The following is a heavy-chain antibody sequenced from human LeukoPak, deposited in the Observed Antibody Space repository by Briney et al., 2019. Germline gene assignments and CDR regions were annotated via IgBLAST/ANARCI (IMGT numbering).Heavy chain of an antibody. CDR2: IYYSGST. Sequence: SETLSLTCTVSGGSISSYYWSWIRQPPGKGLEWIGYIYYSGSTNYNPSPKSRVTISVDTSKNQFSLKLSSVTAADTAVYYCARGSVGGYSYGPFSLLDYWGQGTLVTVSS. V-gene: IGHV4-59*01. J-gene: IGHJ4*02. CDR3: ARGSVGGYSYGPFSLLDY. D-gene: IGHD5-18*01. CDR1: GGSISSYY.